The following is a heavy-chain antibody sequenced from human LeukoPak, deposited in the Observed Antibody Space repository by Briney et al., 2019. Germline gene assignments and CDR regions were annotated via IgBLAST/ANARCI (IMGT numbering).Heavy chain of an antibody. J-gene: IGHJ4*02. CDR3: NRVASRVMTTYYFDY. D-gene: IGHD3-16*01. V-gene: IGHV3-49*03. CDR2: MRSRAYGATT. CDR1: GFTFGDYA. Sequence: GGSLRLSCTASGFTFGDYALSWFRQAPGKGLEWVAFMRSRAYGATTEYAASVKDRFTISRDDSESIAYLHMNRLKTGDTAVYYCNRVASRVMTTYYFDYWGQGALVTVSS.